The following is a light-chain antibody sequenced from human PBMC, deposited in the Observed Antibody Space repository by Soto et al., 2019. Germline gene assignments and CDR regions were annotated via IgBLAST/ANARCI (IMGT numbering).Light chain of an antibody. Sequence: DIQMTQSPSTLSASVGDRVIITCRASQSIDRRLAWYQQKSGKVPKLLIYKASSLESGVPPRFSGSGSGTEFSLTISSLQPDDSATYYCQQYNGDSRTFGQGTKVDIK. V-gene: IGKV1-5*03. J-gene: IGKJ1*01. CDR2: KAS. CDR1: QSIDRR. CDR3: QQYNGDSRT.